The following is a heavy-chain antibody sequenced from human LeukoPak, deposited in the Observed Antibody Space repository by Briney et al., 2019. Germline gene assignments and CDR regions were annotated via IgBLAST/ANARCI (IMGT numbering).Heavy chain of an antibody. CDR2: IYYSGST. D-gene: IGHD3/OR15-3a*01. CDR1: GGSISSSYYY. V-gene: IGHV4-39*01. J-gene: IGHJ4*02. CDR3: AGHFGT. Sequence: SETLSLTCTVSGGSISSSYYYWGWIRQPPGKGLEWIGSIYYSGSTYYNPSLKSRVTISVDTSKNQFSLKLRSVTAADAAVYYCAGHFGTWGQGTLVTVSS.